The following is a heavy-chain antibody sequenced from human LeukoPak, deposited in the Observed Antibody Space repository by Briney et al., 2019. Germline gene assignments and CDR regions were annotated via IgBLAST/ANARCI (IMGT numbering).Heavy chain of an antibody. CDR1: GFTVSANY. Sequence: GGSLRLSCATSGFTVSANYMTWVRQVPGKGLEWVSLIYSGGSTSYADSVKGRFTISRDNSKNILYLQMNSLGAEDTAVYYCARPYDTRGYFPDYWGQGTLVTVSS. D-gene: IGHD3-22*01. CDR3: ARPYDTRGYFPDY. V-gene: IGHV3-53*01. CDR2: IYSGGST. J-gene: IGHJ4*02.